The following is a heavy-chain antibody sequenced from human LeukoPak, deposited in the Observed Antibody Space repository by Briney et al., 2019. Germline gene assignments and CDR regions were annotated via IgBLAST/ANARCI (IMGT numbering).Heavy chain of an antibody. CDR3: VRVRQIQLHGGGNPDY. Sequence: SQTLSLTCTVSGGSISSGSYYWSWIRQPAGKGLEWIGRIYTSGSTNYNPSLKSRVTISVDTSKNQFSLKLSSVTAADTAVYYCVRVRQIQLHGGGNPDYWGQGTLVTVSS. V-gene: IGHV4-61*02. J-gene: IGHJ4*02. CDR2: IYTSGST. D-gene: IGHD5-18*01. CDR1: GGSISSGSYY.